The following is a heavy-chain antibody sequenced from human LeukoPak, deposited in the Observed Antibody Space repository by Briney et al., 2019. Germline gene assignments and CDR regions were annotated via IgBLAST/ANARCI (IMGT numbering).Heavy chain of an antibody. D-gene: IGHD6-13*01. J-gene: IGHJ3*02. V-gene: IGHV3-30*01. Sequence: PGGSLRLSCAASGFTFSSYAMHWVRQAPGKGLEWVAVISYDGSNKYYADSVKGRSTISRDNSKNTLYLQMNSLRAEDTAVYYCARDSSSWYPNAFDIWGQGTMVTVSS. CDR1: GFTFSSYA. CDR3: ARDSSSWYPNAFDI. CDR2: ISYDGSNK.